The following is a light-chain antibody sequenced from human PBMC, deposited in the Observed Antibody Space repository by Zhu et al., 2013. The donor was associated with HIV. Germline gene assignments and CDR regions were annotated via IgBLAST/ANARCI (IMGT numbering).Light chain of an antibody. CDR1: NIGSKS. J-gene: IGLJ1*01. V-gene: IGLV3-21*03. Sequence: SYELTQPPSVSVAPGKTARITCGGNNIGSKSVHWYQQKPGQAPVLVVYDDSDRPSGIPERFSGSNSGNTATLTISRVDVGDEADYYCQVWDSSTDDYVFGPGTKVTVL. CDR3: QVWDSSTDDYV. CDR2: DDS.